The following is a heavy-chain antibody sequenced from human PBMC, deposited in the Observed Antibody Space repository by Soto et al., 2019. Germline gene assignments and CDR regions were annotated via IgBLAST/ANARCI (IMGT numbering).Heavy chain of an antibody. V-gene: IGHV4-31*03. CDR3: ARLRIATNNYKWFDP. Sequence: SETLSLTCSVSGAALNSGNYYWSWIHQVPGKGLEWIGHIYVTGAVDYNPSLRDRITISQDTSERQFSLNLRLVTAADTAVYYCARLRIATNNYKWFDPWGQGTLVTVSS. D-gene: IGHD2-21*01. CDR1: GAALNSGNYY. CDR2: IYVTGAV. J-gene: IGHJ5*02.